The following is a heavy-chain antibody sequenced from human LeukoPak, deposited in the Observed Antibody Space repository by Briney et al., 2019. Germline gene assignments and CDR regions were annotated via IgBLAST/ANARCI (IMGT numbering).Heavy chain of an antibody. CDR3: ARDRPYIAVAGTFGAFDI. CDR1: GYTFTSYG. D-gene: IGHD6-19*01. Sequence: GASVKVSCKASGYTFTSYGISWVRQAPGQGLEWMGGIIPIFGTANYAQKFQGRVTITADESTSTAYMELSSLRSEDTAVYYCARDRPYIAVAGTFGAFDIWGQGTMVTVSS. J-gene: IGHJ3*02. V-gene: IGHV1-69*13. CDR2: IIPIFGTA.